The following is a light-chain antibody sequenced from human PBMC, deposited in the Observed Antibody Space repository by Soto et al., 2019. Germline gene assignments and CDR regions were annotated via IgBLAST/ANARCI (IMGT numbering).Light chain of an antibody. V-gene: IGKV1-33*01. Sequence: DIQMTQSPSSLFASVGDTITITCQATQDISNYLNWYQQKPGEAPKLLIYDASKLETGVPSRFSGSGSGTDFTFTISSLQPEDFATYHCQQYDHLPITFGQGTRLEI. CDR1: QDISNY. CDR2: DAS. CDR3: QQYDHLPIT. J-gene: IGKJ5*01.